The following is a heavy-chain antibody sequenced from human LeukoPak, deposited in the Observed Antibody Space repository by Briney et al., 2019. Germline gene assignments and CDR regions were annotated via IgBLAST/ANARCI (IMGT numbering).Heavy chain of an antibody. V-gene: IGHV7-4-1*02. D-gene: IGHD3-3*01. CDR3: ARDESHFWNGYSSPHYFDY. J-gene: IGHJ4*02. Sequence: ASVKVSCKASGYTFTSYAMNWVRQAPGQGLEWMGWINTNTGNPTYAQGFTGRFVFSLDTSVSTAYLQISSLKAEDTAVYYCARDESHFWNGYSSPHYFDYWGQGTLVTVSS. CDR1: GYTFTSYA. CDR2: INTNTGNP.